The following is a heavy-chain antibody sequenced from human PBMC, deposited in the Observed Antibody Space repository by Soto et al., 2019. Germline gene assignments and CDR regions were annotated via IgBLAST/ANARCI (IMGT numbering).Heavy chain of an antibody. D-gene: IGHD4-17*01. CDR1: GFTFSSYV. V-gene: IGHV3-33*01. CDR2: IWYDGSNK. J-gene: IGHJ6*02. Sequence: GGSLRLSCAASGFTFSSYVMHWVRQAPGKGLEWVAVIWYDGSNKYYADTVKGRFTISRDNSKNTLYLQMNSLRAEDTAVYYCARDAQDYGDYGYYYYYGMDVWGQGATVTVSS. CDR3: ARDAQDYGDYGYYYYYGMDV.